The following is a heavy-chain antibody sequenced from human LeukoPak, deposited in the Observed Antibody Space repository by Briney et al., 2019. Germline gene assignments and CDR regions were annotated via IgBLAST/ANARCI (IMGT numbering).Heavy chain of an antibody. V-gene: IGHV3-23*01. J-gene: IGHJ4*02. CDR1: GFTFSDYA. CDR2: ISGGGGST. D-gene: IGHD5-24*01. Sequence: GGSLRLSCAASGFTFSDYAMSWVRQAPGKGLEWVSSISGGGGSTYYADSVKGRFTLSRDNSKNTLYLQMNSLRAEDTAVYYCAKGSGDGYNYGYWGQGTLVTVSS. CDR3: AKGSGDGYNYGY.